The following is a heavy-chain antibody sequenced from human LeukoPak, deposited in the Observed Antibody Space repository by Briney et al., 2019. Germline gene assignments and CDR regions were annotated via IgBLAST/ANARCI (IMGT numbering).Heavy chain of an antibody. CDR3: ARRYYDSPHFDY. J-gene: IGHJ4*02. CDR2: IYYSGST. Sequence: SETLSLTCTVSGGSISSSSYYWGWIRQPPGKGLEWIGSIYYSGSTYYNPSLKSRVTISVDTSKNQFSLKLSSVTAADTAVYYCARRYYDSPHFDYWGQGTLVTVSS. CDR1: GGSISSSSYY. V-gene: IGHV4-39*01. D-gene: IGHD3-22*01.